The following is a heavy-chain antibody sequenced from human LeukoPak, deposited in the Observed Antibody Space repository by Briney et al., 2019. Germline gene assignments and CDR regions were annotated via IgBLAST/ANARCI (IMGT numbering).Heavy chain of an antibody. Sequence: PGRSLRLSCAASGFTFSSYAMHWVRQAPGKGLEWVAVISYDGSNKYYADSVKGRFTISRDNSKNTLYLQMNSLRAEDTAVYYCARDLVISLVVVITSAFDYWGQGTLVTVSS. CDR2: ISYDGSNK. D-gene: IGHD3-22*01. V-gene: IGHV3-30-3*01. J-gene: IGHJ4*02. CDR1: GFTFSSYA. CDR3: ARDLVISLVVVITSAFDY.